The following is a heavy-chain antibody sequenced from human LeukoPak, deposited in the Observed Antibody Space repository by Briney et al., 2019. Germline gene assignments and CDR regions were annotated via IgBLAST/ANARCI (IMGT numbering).Heavy chain of an antibody. CDR1: GGSISSSSYY. J-gene: IGHJ4*02. D-gene: IGHD4-17*01. V-gene: IGHV4-39*01. Sequence: PSETLSLTCTVSGGSISSSSYYWGWIRQPPGKGLEWIGTTYYSGTTYYNPSLKSRITISKDTSKNQFSLNLSSVTAADTAVYYCVRIGDFGDPPHSWGQGTLVTVSS. CDR3: VRIGDFGDPPHS. CDR2: TYYSGTT.